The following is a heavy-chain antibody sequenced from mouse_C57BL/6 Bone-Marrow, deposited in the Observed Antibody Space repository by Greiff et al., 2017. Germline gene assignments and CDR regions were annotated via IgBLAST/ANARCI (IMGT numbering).Heavy chain of an antibody. CDR3: ARRLLWYRFAY. Sequence: EVKLQESGPVLVKPGASVTMSCKASGYTFTDYYMNWVKQSHGKSLEWIGVINPYNGGTSYNQKFKGKATLTVDKSSSTAYMELNSLTSEDSAVYYYARRLLWYRFAYWGQGTLVTVSA. D-gene: IGHD2-1*01. J-gene: IGHJ3*01. CDR1: GYTFTDYY. V-gene: IGHV1-19*01. CDR2: INPYNGGT.